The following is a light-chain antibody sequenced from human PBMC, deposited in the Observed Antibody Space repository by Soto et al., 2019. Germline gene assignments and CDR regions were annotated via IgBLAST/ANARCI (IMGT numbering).Light chain of an antibody. CDR2: SAS. V-gene: IGKV1-39*01. Sequence: DIQMTQSTSSLSASVGDRVTLTCRASETIGNYLNWYQQKPGKAPKLLIYSASRLETGVPSRFSASGSGTDFTLTISSVQHDDFATYYCQQSFSSPFPFGPGT. J-gene: IGKJ3*01. CDR1: ETIGNY. CDR3: QQSFSSPFP.